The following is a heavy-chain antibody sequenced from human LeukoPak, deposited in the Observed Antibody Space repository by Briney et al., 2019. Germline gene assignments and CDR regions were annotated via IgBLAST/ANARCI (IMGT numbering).Heavy chain of an antibody. CDR3: AHIFSWAVLPYGMDV. V-gene: IGHV2-5*08. CDR2: IYWDDDK. CDR1: GGSISSGGYY. Sequence: TLSLTCTVSGGSISSGGYYWSWIRQPPGKGLEWLALIYWDDDKRYSPSLKSRLTITKDTSKNQVVLTMTNMDPVDTATYYCAHIFSWAVLPYGMDVWGQGTTVTVSS. D-gene: IGHD3-16*01. J-gene: IGHJ6*02.